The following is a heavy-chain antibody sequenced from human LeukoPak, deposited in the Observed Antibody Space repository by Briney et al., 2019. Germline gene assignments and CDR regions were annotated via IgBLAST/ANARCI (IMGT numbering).Heavy chain of an antibody. J-gene: IGHJ4*02. V-gene: IGHV3-30*04. CDR3: ARSSKDIVATMLYDY. CDR1: GFTFSSYA. Sequence: GGSLRLSCAASGFTFSSYAMHWVRQAPGKGLEWVAVISYDGSNKYYADSVTGRFTISRDNSKNTLYLQMNSLRAEDTAVYYCARSSKDIVATMLYDYWGQGTLVTVSS. D-gene: IGHD5-12*01. CDR2: ISYDGSNK.